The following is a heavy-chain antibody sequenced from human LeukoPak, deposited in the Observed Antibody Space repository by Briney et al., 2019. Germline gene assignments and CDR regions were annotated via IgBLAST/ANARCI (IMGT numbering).Heavy chain of an antibody. CDR2: IYSDGDT. Sequence: GGALRLSCAASGLTVSANCMSWVRQTSGQGLEWVSSIYSDGDTYYTNFVKGRFTISRDNSKNRVYLQMNTLTAEDTARYYCASGPFTRIVGSFDIWGPGTLVTVSS. CDR3: ASGPFTRIVGSFDI. V-gene: IGHV3-53*01. CDR1: GLTVSANC. D-gene: IGHD3-22*01. J-gene: IGHJ3*02.